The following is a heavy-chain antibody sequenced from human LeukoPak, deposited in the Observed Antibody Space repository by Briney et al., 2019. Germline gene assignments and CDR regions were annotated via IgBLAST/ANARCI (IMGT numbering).Heavy chain of an antibody. V-gene: IGHV1-18*01. CDR2: IRVYNGNT. D-gene: IGHD3-16*01. J-gene: IGHJ5*02. CDR1: GYTFTSYG. CDR3: ARASFWESPVNWFDP. Sequence: ASVKVSCKASGYTFTSYGINWVRQAPGQGLEWMGWIRVYNGNTIYAQKLQGRVTMTTDTSTSTAYMELRSLRSDDTAVYYCARASFWESPVNWFDPWGQGTLVTVSS.